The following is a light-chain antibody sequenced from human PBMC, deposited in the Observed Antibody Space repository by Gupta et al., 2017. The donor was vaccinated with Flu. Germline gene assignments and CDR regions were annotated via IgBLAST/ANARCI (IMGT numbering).Light chain of an antibody. CDR1: QGISNW. CDR2: AAS. CDR3: QQANSFPRT. Sequence: ASVGDRVTITCRASQGISNWLAWYQQRPGKAPKLLIYAASTLQSGVPSRFSGSGSGTDFTLTIGSLQPEDFATYYCQQANSFPRTFGQETKVEI. J-gene: IGKJ1*01. V-gene: IGKV1-12*01.